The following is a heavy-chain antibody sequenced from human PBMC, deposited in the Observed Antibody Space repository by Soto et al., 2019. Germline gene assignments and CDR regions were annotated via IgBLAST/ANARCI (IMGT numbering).Heavy chain of an antibody. J-gene: IGHJ4*02. CDR2: INHSGST. CDR3: ASRGPPCTNGVCYKPFDY. D-gene: IGHD2-8*01. V-gene: IGHV4-34*01. CDR1: GGSFSGYY. Sequence: QVQLQQWGAGLLKPSETLSLTCAVYGGSFSGYYWSWIRQPPGKGLEWIGEINHSGSTNYNPSLKSRVTISVDTSKNQFSLKLSSVTAADTAVYYCASRGPPCTNGVCYKPFDYWGQGTLVTVSS.